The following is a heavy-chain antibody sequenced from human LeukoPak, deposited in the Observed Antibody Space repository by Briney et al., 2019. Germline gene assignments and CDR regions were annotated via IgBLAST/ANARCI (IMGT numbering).Heavy chain of an antibody. CDR1: GGSVSGGSYY. CDR3: ARGYGDYEADWFDP. D-gene: IGHD4-17*01. J-gene: IGHJ5*02. V-gene: IGHV4-61*01. Sequence: SETLSLTCTVSGGSVSGGSYYWSWIRQPPGKGLEWIGYIYYSGSTNYNPSLKSRVTISVDTSKNQFSLKLSPVTAADTAVYYCARGYGDYEADWFDPWGQGTLVTVSS. CDR2: IYYSGST.